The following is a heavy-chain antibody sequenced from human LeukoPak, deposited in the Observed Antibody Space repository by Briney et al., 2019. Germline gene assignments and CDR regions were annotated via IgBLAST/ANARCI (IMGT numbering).Heavy chain of an antibody. CDR1: GGSISSYD. CDR3: ARLHYDSSGYYYFDY. V-gene: IGHV4-59*08. J-gene: IGHJ4*02. CDR2: IYYGGST. Sequence: PSETLSLTCTVSGGSISSYDWSWIRQPPGKGLEWVGYIYYGGSTNYNPSLKSRVTISVDTSKNQFSLKLSSVTAADTAVYYCARLHYDSSGYYYFDYWGQGTLVTVSS. D-gene: IGHD3-22*01.